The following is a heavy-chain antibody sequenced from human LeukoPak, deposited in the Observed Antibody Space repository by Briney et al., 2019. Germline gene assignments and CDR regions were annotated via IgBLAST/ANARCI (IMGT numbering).Heavy chain of an antibody. D-gene: IGHD6-13*01. V-gene: IGHV3-53*01. Sequence: PGGSLRLSCAASGFTVSSTYMSWVRQAPGKGLEWVSLIHSSGNTLYADSVKGRFTISRDNSENTLYLQMNSLRAEDTAVYYCARGHGRWAFDIWGQGTMVTVSS. CDR3: ARGHGRWAFDI. J-gene: IGHJ3*02. CDR1: GFTVSSTY. CDR2: IHSSGNT.